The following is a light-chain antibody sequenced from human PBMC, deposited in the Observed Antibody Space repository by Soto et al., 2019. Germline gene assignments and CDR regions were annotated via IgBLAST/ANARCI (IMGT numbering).Light chain of an antibody. Sequence: DIELTQSPGTLSLSPGERVTISCRASQTVRSGFVAWYQQKPGQAPRLLIYGASTRATGIPVRFSGSGSGTDFTLTISSLEPEDLAVYYCQHYGRSSWTFGQGTKVEIK. J-gene: IGKJ1*01. CDR2: GAS. CDR1: QTVRSGF. V-gene: IGKV3-20*01. CDR3: QHYGRSSWT.